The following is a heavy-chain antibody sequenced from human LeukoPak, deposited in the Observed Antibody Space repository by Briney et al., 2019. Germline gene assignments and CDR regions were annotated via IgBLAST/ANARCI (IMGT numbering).Heavy chain of an antibody. D-gene: IGHD5-18*01. CDR2: ITSSSNYK. CDR1: GFMFSIYT. J-gene: IGHJ4*02. CDR3: ARNPTKGYSYAPDY. V-gene: IGHV3-21*06. Sequence: GGSLRLSCAASGFMFSIYTINWVRQAPGKGLEWVSSITSSSNYKYYADSVKGRFTISRDNAKNLLYLQMNSLRAEDTAVYYCARNPTKGYSYAPDYWGQGTLVTVSS.